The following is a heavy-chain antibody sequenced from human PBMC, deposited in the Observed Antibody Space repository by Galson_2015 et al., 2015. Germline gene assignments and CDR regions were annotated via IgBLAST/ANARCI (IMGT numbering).Heavy chain of an antibody. D-gene: IGHD6-13*01. CDR3: ARDIPRSSPPRTFDY. CDR2: ISSSSSYI. Sequence: SLRLSCAASGFTFSSYRMNWVRQAPGKGLEWVSSISSSSSYIYYADSVKGRFTISRDNAKNSLYLQMNSLRAGDTAVYYCARDIPRSSPPRTFDYWGQGTLVTVSS. CDR1: GFTFSSYR. V-gene: IGHV3-21*01. J-gene: IGHJ4*02.